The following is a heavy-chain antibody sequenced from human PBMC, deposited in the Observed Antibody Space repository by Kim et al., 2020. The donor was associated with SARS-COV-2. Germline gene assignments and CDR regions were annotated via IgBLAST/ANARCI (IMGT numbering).Heavy chain of an antibody. D-gene: IGHD3-9*01. J-gene: IGHJ6*03. CDR3: SSRGTGQYYYYMDV. Sequence: ADSVKGRFTISRDNSKNTLYLKMNSRRAEDTAVYYCSSRGTGQYYYYMDVWGKGTTVTVSS. V-gene: IGHV3-66*01.